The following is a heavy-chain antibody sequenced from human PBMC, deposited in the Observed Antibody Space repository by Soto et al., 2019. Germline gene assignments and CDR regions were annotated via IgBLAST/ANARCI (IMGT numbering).Heavy chain of an antibody. CDR2: ISGIGLST. J-gene: IGHJ4*02. V-gene: IGHV3-23*01. D-gene: IGHD6-19*01. Sequence: EVQLLESGGGLVQPGGSLRLSCVVSGFTFSNYTISWVRQAPGKGLEWVSAISGIGLSTFYADSVKGRFTISRDNSWDTLYLQMNSLRAEDTALYYCARHSSGWYAPLDSWGQGTLVTVSS. CDR3: ARHSSGWYAPLDS. CDR1: GFTFSNYT.